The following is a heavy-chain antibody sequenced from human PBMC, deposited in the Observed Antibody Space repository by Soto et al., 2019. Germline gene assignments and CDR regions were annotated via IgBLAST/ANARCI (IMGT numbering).Heavy chain of an antibody. Sequence: QVPLVESGGGVVQPGRSLRLSCAASGFTFSSYGMHWVRQAPGKGLEWVAVISYDGSNKYYADSVKGRFTISRDNSMTTLYLHMNSLRAENTAVYYCVKDSVSLWFVGAQANYLDYWGQGTLVTVSS. CDR2: ISYDGSNK. V-gene: IGHV3-30*18. CDR3: VKDSVSLWFVGAQANYLDY. CDR1: GFTFSSYG. J-gene: IGHJ4*02. D-gene: IGHD3-10*01.